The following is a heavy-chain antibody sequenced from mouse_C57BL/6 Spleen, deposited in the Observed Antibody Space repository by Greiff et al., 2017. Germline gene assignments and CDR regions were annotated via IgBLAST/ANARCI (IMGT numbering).Heavy chain of an antibody. V-gene: IGHV1-39*01. CDR2: INPNYGTT. Sequence: EVQLQESGPELVKPGASVKISCKASGYSFTDYNMNWVKQSNGKSLEWIGVINPNYGTTSYNQKFKGKATLTVDQSSSTAYMQLNSLTSEDSAVYYGARERIITTVVEYFDVWGTGTTVTVSS. D-gene: IGHD1-1*01. J-gene: IGHJ1*03. CDR3: ARERIITTVVEYFDV. CDR1: GYSFTDYN.